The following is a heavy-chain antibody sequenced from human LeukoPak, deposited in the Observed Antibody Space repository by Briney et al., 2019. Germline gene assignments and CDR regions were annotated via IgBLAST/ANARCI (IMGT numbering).Heavy chain of an antibody. J-gene: IGHJ4*02. D-gene: IGHD3-10*01. CDR2: FGPEDGET. V-gene: IGHV1-24*01. Sequence: ASVKVSCKVSGYTLTELSMHWVRQAPGKGLEWMGGFGPEDGETIYAQKFQGRVTMTEDTSTDTAYMELSSLRSEDTAVYYCATYGPPALGPQTQLYYFDYWGQGTLVTVSS. CDR1: GYTLTELS. CDR3: ATYGPPALGPQTQLYYFDY.